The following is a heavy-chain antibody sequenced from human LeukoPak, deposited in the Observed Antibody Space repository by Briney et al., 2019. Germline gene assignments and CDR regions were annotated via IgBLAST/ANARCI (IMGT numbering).Heavy chain of an antibody. Sequence: GGSLRLSCAASGFTFTSYSMSWVRQAPGKGLEWVSLISGSGGGTYYGDSVKGRFTIYRDNSKNTLYLEMDSLRAEDTAVYYCAKSWLRDRGAFDIWGQGTVVTVSS. CDR1: GFTFTSYS. J-gene: IGHJ3*02. D-gene: IGHD5-12*01. V-gene: IGHV3-23*01. CDR3: AKSWLRDRGAFDI. CDR2: ISGSGGGT.